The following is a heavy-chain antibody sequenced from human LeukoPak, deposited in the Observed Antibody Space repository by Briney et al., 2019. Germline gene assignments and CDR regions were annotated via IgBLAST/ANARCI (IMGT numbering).Heavy chain of an antibody. CDR2: INTNTGNP. V-gene: IGHV7-4-1*02. D-gene: IGHD2-8*01. CDR3: ARFNGATAFDI. Sequence: ASVKVSCKASGYTFTSHAMNWVRQAPGQGLEWMGWINTNTGNPTYGQGFTGRFVLSLDTSVSTAYLQISSLKAEDTAVYYCARFNGATAFDIWGQGTMVTASS. CDR1: GYTFTSHA. J-gene: IGHJ3*02.